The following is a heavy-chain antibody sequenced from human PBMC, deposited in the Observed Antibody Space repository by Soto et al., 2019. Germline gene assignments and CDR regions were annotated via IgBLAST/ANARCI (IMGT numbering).Heavy chain of an antibody. CDR3: ARRSGGPFDP. Sequence: ASETLSLTCAVYGGSFSGYYWSWIRQPPGKGLEWIGEINHSGSTNYNPSLKSRVTISVDTSKNQFSLKLSSVTAADTAVYYCARRSGGPFDPWGQGTLVTVSS. J-gene: IGHJ5*02. V-gene: IGHV4-34*01. CDR1: GGSFSGYY. D-gene: IGHD2-15*01. CDR2: INHSGST.